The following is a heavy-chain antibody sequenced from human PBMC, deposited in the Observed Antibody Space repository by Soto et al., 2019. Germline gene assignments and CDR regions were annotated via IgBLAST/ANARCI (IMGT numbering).Heavy chain of an antibody. V-gene: IGHV5-51*01. CDR2: IYPGDSDT. J-gene: IGHJ6*02. D-gene: IGHD3-10*01. CDR1: GYSFTSYW. CDR3: ARHEAGYYDSGSPPTYGMDV. Sequence: GESLKISCKGSGYSFTSYWIGWVRQMPGKGLEWMGIIYPGDSDTRYSPSFQGQVTISADKSISTAYLQWSSLKASDTAMYYCARHEAGYYDSGSPPTYGMDVWGQGTTVTVSS.